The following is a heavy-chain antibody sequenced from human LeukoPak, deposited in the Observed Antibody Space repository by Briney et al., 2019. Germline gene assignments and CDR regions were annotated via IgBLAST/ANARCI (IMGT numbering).Heavy chain of an antibody. V-gene: IGHV4-59*01. CDR2: ISYTGST. D-gene: IGHD3-10*01. CDR3: ARTAKYYYGSETYYFFDY. CDR1: GVSISRYY. Sequence: SETLSLTCTVSGVSISRYYWSWIRQPPGKGLEWIGYISYTGSTTYNSSLKSRVTISLDTSQNQFSLKLTSVTPADTAVYYCARTAKYYYGSETYYFFDYWGQGTLVTVSS. J-gene: IGHJ4*02.